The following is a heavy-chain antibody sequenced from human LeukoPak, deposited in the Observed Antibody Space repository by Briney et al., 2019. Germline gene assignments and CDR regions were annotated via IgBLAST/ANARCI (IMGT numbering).Heavy chain of an antibody. Sequence: SETLSLTCTVSGGSISSGGYYWSWIRQHPEKGLEWIGYIYYSGGTHSNPSLRSRVTISIDTSKNQFSLKLSSVTAADTAVFYCARGVGWHFDLWGRGTLVTVSS. V-gene: IGHV4-31*03. CDR3: ARGVGWHFDL. CDR2: IYYSGGT. J-gene: IGHJ2*01. CDR1: GGSISSGGYY. D-gene: IGHD1-26*01.